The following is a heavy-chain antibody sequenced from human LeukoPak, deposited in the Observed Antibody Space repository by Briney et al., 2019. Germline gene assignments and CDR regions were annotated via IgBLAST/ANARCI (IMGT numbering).Heavy chain of an antibody. J-gene: IGHJ4*02. CDR3: ARTAGVAVAGSRQYFDY. V-gene: IGHV4-39*01. Sequence: SETLSLTCTVSGGSISSSSYYWGWIRQPPGKGLEWIGRFYYGGNTYYNPSLKTRATISVDTSKNEFSLKLRSVTAADTAVYYCARTAGVAVAGSRQYFDYWGQGTLVTVSS. D-gene: IGHD6-19*01. CDR2: FYYGGNT. CDR1: GGSISSSSYY.